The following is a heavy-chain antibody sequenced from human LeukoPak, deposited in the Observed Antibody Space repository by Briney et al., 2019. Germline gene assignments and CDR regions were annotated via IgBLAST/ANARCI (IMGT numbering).Heavy chain of an antibody. CDR1: GFTFSTSI. Sequence: GGSLRLSCVASGFTFSTSIRHWVRQAPGKGLEYVSVITGNGDIIAYADSVKGRFTISRDNSKNTLYLQMGSLRPEDMAVYYCARGVYSSGRADVFDIWGQGTKVIVSS. V-gene: IGHV3-64*02. CDR2: ITGNGDII. CDR3: ARGVYSSGRADVFDI. D-gene: IGHD6-19*01. J-gene: IGHJ3*02.